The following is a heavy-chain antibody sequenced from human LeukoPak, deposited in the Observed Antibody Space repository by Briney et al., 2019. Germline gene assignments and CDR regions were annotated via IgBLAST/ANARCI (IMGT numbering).Heavy chain of an antibody. CDR1: GYTFTSYG. CDR2: ISAYNGNT. Sequence: GASVKVSCKASGYTFTSYGISRVRQAPGQVLEWMGWISAYNGNTNYAQKLQGRVTMTTDTSTSTAYMELRSLRSDDTAVYYCAREPSSGSWPNWGQGTLVTVSS. CDR3: AREPSSGSWPN. V-gene: IGHV1-18*01. J-gene: IGHJ4*02. D-gene: IGHD6-13*01.